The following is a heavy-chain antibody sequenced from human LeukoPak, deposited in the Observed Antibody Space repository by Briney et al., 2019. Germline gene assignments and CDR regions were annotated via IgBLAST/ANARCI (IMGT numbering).Heavy chain of an antibody. CDR3: ARGFSSIGWLMVYADTTSYYMDV. CDR2: ISYDGSNK. CDR1: GFTFSSYA. J-gene: IGHJ6*03. V-gene: IGHV3-30-3*01. D-gene: IGHD2-8*01. Sequence: GGSLRLSCAASGFTFSSYAMHWVRQAPGKGLEWVAVISYDGSNKYYADSVKGRFTIPRDNSKNTLYLQMNSLRAEDTAVYYCARGFSSIGWLMVYADTTSYYMDVWGKGTTVTVSS.